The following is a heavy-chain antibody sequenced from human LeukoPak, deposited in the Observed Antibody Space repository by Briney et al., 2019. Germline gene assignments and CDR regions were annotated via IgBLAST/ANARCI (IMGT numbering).Heavy chain of an antibody. J-gene: IGHJ4*02. V-gene: IGHV3-13*01. D-gene: IGHD6-19*01. CDR3: ARGGIQVSGIDEFDY. CDR1: GFTFIDYD. Sequence: GGSLRLSCAASGFTFIDYDMHWVRQVIGKGLERVSAIGIRGDTHYSGSVKGRFTISRENAESSLYLQMNGPRAEDTAVYYCARGGIQVSGIDEFDYWGQGTLVTVSS. CDR2: IGIRGDT.